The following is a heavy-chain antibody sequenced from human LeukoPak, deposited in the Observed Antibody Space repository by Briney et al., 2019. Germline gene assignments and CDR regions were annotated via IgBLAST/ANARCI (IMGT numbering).Heavy chain of an antibody. CDR1: GYTFTNYD. V-gene: IGHV1-8*01. CDR2: MSPNSGNT. Sequence: ASVTVSCTASGYTFTNYDINWVRQAAGQGFEWMGWMSPNSGNTGYAQKFQGRVTMTRDTSIGTAYMELSSLRSEDTAVYYCARDPLTNYSNDAFDIWGQGTMVTVSS. J-gene: IGHJ3*02. D-gene: IGHD2-15*01. CDR3: ARDPLTNYSNDAFDI.